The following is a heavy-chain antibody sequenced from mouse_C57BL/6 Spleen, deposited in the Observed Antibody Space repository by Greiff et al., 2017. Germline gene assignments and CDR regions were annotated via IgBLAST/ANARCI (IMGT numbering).Heavy chain of an antibody. CDR2: INPNNGGT. D-gene: IGHD3-3*01. Sequence: VQLQQSGPELVKPGASVKISCKASGYTFTDYYMNWVKQSHGKSLEWIGDINPNNGGTSYNQKFKGKATLTVDKSSSTAYMELRSLTSEDSAVYYCARRRALYFDYWGQGTTLTVSS. V-gene: IGHV1-26*01. CDR3: ARRRALYFDY. J-gene: IGHJ2*01. CDR1: GYTFTDYY.